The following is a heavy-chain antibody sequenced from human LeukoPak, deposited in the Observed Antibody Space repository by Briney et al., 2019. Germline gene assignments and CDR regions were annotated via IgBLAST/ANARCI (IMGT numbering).Heavy chain of an antibody. V-gene: IGHV3-7*05. CDR3: ARGGCGGICPIHLIDY. J-gene: IGHJ4*02. CDR2: VKQGGSDT. Sequence: GGSLRLSCAASGLTFSTYWVTWVRQAPGKGLEWVASVKQGGSDTYYVDSVKGRFTISRDDAKNSLYLQMNSLRAEDTAVYYGARGGCGGICPIHLIDYWGQGTLVTVTS. D-gene: IGHD2-15*01. CDR1: GLTFSTYW.